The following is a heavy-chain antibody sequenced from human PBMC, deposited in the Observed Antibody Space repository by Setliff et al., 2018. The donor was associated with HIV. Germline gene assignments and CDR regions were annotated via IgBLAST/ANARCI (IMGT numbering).Heavy chain of an antibody. J-gene: IGHJ4*02. Sequence: GGSLRLSCAASGFTFRNYKFNWVRQAPGRGLEWVSSISIGSGGAIDYADSVQGRFTISRDNSKNTLYLQMNSLRAEDTAVYYCARDPKYYYGSGRGFDYWGQGTLVTVSS. CDR2: ISIGSGGAI. CDR3: ARDPKYYYGSGRGFDY. D-gene: IGHD3-10*01. V-gene: IGHV3-21*01. CDR1: GFTFRNYK.